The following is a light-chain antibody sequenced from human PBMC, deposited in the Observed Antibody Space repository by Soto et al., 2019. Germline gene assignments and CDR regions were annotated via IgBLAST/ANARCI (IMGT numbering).Light chain of an antibody. Sequence: EIVWTQSPGTLSLAPGERATRSCRASQSVSSSYLAWYQQKPGQAPRLLVYGASSRATGIPDRFSGSGSGTDFTLNISRLEPEDFAVYYCQQYGSSRRITFGQGTRLEI. CDR2: GAS. V-gene: IGKV3-20*01. J-gene: IGKJ5*01. CDR3: QQYGSSRRIT. CDR1: QSVSSSY.